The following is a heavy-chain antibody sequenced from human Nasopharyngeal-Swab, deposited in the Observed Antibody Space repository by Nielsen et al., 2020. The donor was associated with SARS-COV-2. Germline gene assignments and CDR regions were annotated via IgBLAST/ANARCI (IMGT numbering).Heavy chain of an antibody. Sequence: GGSLRLSCAASGFTFTSHWRHWVRQPPGKGLVWVSRIDIDGGATTYADSVKGRFTISRDNAKNKLYLQMNSLRAEDTAVYYCKRGGRIAPPVPASWGQGTLVTVSS. CDR1: GFTFTSHW. D-gene: IGHD2-21*01. CDR3: KRGGRIAPPVPAS. J-gene: IGHJ5*02. CDR2: IDIDGGAT. V-gene: IGHV3-74*01.